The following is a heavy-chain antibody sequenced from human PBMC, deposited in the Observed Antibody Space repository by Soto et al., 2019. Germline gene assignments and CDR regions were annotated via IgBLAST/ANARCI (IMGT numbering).Heavy chain of an antibody. Sequence: PGGSLRLSCAASGFTFSSYAMSWVRQAPGKGLEWVSAISGSGGSTYYADSVKGRFTISRDNSKNTLYLQMNSLRAEDTAVYYCAKDYCSGGSCYLLKRVLNWFDPWGQGTLVTVSS. V-gene: IGHV3-23*01. J-gene: IGHJ5*02. CDR3: AKDYCSGGSCYLLKRVLNWFDP. D-gene: IGHD2-15*01. CDR1: GFTFSSYA. CDR2: ISGSGGST.